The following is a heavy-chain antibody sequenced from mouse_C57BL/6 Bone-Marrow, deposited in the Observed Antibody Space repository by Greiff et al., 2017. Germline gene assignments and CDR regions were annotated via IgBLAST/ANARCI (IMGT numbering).Heavy chain of an antibody. D-gene: IGHD2-5*01. J-gene: IGHJ4*01. Sequence: QVQLQQPGAELVKPGASVKLSCKASGYTFTSYWMHWVKQRPGQGLEWIGMIHPTSGSTNYNEKFKSKATLTVDKSSSTAYMQLSSLTSEDSAVYYGAREVIVTTRYYAMDYWGQGTSVTVSA. CDR2: IHPTSGST. CDR3: AREVIVTTRYYAMDY. V-gene: IGHV1-64*01. CDR1: GYTFTSYW.